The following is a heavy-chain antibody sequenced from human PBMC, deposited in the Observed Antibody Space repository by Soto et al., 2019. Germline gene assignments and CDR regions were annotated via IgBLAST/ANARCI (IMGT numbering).Heavy chain of an antibody. V-gene: IGHV4-34*01. D-gene: IGHD6-19*01. J-gene: IGHJ4*02. CDR2: INHIGTT. CDR1: GGSFSGYY. Sequence: SEILSLTCAVYGGSFSGYYWSWIRQPPGKGLQWIGKINHIGTTNYNPSLKSRVTISVDTSKNQFSLKLSSVTAADTAVYYCARFDSSGWYFDYWGQGNLVT. CDR3: ARFDSSGWYFDY.